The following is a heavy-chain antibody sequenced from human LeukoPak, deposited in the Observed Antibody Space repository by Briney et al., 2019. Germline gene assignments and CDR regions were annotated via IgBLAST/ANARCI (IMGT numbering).Heavy chain of an antibody. CDR1: GYTFTGYY. Sequence: ASVKVSCKASGYTFTGYYMHWVRQAPGQGLEWMGWINPNSVGTNYAQKFQGRVTMTRDTSISTAYMELSRLRSDDTAVYYCARAYSGYDLGGAKGYWGQGTLVTVSS. CDR2: INPNSVGT. J-gene: IGHJ4*02. CDR3: ARAYSGYDLGGAKGY. D-gene: IGHD5-12*01. V-gene: IGHV1-2*02.